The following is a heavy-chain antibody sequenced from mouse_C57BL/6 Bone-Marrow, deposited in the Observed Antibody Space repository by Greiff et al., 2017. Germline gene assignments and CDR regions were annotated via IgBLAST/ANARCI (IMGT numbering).Heavy chain of an antibody. J-gene: IGHJ2*01. Sequence: QVQLQQSGAELVKPGASVKMSCKASGYTFTSYWITWVKQRPGQGLEWIGDIYPGSGSTNYNEKFKSKATLTVDTSSSTAYMQLSSLTSEDSAVYYWARGGGYYVRYFDYWGQGTTLTVSS. CDR2: IYPGSGST. CDR1: GYTFTSYW. D-gene: IGHD2-3*01. CDR3: ARGGGYYVRYFDY. V-gene: IGHV1-55*01.